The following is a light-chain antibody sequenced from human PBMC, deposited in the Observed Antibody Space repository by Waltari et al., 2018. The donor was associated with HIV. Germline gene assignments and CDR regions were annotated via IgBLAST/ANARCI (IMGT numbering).Light chain of an antibody. CDR3: QVWDKSRDHVV. CDR1: GIGGKS. V-gene: IGLV3-21*02. CDR2: DDR. J-gene: IGLJ2*01. Sequence: YVLTQPPSVSVAPGQTARITCGGNGIGGKSVQWYQQKSGGQSPVLVVYDDRDRPSGIPERFSGSNYGNTATLTISRVEAGDEADYYCQVWDKSRDHVVLGGGTKLTVL.